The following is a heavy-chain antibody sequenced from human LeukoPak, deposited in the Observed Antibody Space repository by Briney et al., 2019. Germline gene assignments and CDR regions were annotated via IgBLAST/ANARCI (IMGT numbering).Heavy chain of an antibody. CDR1: GGSFSGYY. V-gene: IGHV4-34*01. D-gene: IGHD1-7*01. Sequence: PSETLSLTCAVYGGSFSGYYWSWIRQPPGKGLEWLGEINHSGSTNYNPSLKSRVTISVDTSKNQFSLKLSSVTAADTAVYYCARAQLRTHNWFDPWGQGTLVTVSS. CDR3: ARAQLRTHNWFDP. CDR2: INHSGST. J-gene: IGHJ5*02.